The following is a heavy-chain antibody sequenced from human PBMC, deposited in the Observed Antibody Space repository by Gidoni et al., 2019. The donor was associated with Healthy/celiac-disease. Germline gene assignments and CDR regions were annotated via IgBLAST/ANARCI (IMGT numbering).Heavy chain of an antibody. J-gene: IGHJ5*02. D-gene: IGHD2-2*01. Sequence: EVQLVQSGAEVKKPGESLKISCKGSGYSFTRYWIGWVRQMPGKGREYMGIIYPGDSDARYSPSFQGQVTISADKSISTAYLQWSSLKASDTAMYYCARGGYCSSTSCYVGAWFDPWGQGTLVTVSS. CDR1: GYSFTRYW. CDR2: IYPGDSDA. V-gene: IGHV5-51*01. CDR3: ARGGYCSSTSCYVGAWFDP.